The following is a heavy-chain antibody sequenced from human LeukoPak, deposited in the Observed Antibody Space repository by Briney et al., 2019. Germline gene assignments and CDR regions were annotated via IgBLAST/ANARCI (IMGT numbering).Heavy chain of an antibody. D-gene: IGHD1-26*01. J-gene: IGHJ4*02. CDR2: ISSSSSYI. CDR3: ARSVVGATAACY. Sequence: GGSLRLSCAASGFTFSSYSMNWVRQAPGKGLEWVSSISSSSSYIYYADSVKGRFTISRDNAKNSLYLQMNSLRAEDTAAYYCARSVVGATAACYWGQGTLVTVSS. CDR1: GFTFSSYS. V-gene: IGHV3-21*01.